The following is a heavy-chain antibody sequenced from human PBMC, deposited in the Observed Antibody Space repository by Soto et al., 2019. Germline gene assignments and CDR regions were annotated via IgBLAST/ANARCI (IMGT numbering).Heavy chain of an antibody. Sequence: SETLSLTCTVSGGSISSGDYYWSWIRQPPGKGLEWIGYIYYSGSTYYNPSLKSRVTISVDTSKNQFSLKLSSVTAADTAVYYCARGSGYGPNCSGGSCDSNWLDPWGQGTLVTVSS. CDR1: GGSISSGDYY. J-gene: IGHJ5*02. V-gene: IGHV4-30-4*01. D-gene: IGHD2-15*01. CDR2: IYYSGST. CDR3: ARGSGYGPNCSGGSCDSNWLDP.